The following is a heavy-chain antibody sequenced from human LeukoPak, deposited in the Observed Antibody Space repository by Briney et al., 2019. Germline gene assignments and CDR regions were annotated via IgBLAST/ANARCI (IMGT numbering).Heavy chain of an antibody. CDR3: ARRAADDAFDI. CDR1: GGFINSHY. CDR2: IYYSGST. J-gene: IGHJ3*02. Sequence: ASETLSLTCTVSGGFINSHYWSWIRQPPGKGLEWIGYIYYSGSTNYNPSLTSRVAMSVERSKNQFSLKLTSVTAADTAVYYCARRAADDAFDIWGQGTMVTVSS. V-gene: IGHV4-59*08.